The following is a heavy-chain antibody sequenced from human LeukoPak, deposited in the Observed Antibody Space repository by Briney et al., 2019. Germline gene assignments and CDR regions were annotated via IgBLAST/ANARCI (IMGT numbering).Heavy chain of an antibody. CDR1: GGSISSYY. J-gene: IGHJ4*02. Sequence: SETLSLTCTVSGGSISSYYWSWIRQPPGKGLEWIGYIYYSGSTNYNPSLESRVTISVDTSKNQFSLKLSSVTAADTAVYYCARAGGSGYPDYWGQGTLVTVSS. D-gene: IGHD3-3*01. CDR3: ARAGGSGYPDY. CDR2: IYYSGST. V-gene: IGHV4-59*08.